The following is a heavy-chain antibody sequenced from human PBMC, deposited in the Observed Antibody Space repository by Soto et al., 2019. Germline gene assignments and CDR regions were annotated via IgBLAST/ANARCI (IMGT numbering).Heavy chain of an antibody. Sequence: EVQLVESGGGLVQPGGCLRLSCTASGFTFSDHYMDWVRQVPGKGLEWGGRIRKRSNGYTTEYAASVKGRFTIARDDSKNSMVLQMNSLKSEDTAIYFCAKISATSYFDFWGQGTLVTVSS. V-gene: IGHV3-72*01. CDR2: IRKRSNGYTT. CDR3: AKISATSYFDF. J-gene: IGHJ4*02. D-gene: IGHD6-25*01. CDR1: GFTFSDHY.